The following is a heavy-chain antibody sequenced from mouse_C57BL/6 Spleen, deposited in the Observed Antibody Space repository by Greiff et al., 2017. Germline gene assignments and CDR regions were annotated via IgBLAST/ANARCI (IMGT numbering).Heavy chain of an antibody. CDR2: INPSSGYT. CDR1: GYTFTSYT. Sequence: QVQLKESGAELARPGASVKMSCKASGYTFTSYTMHWVKQRPGQGLEWIGYINPSSGYTKYNQKFKDKATLTADKSSSTAYMQLSSLTSEDSAVYYCAREEAYSNYDYWGQGTTLTVSS. J-gene: IGHJ2*01. D-gene: IGHD2-5*01. V-gene: IGHV1-4*01. CDR3: AREEAYSNYDY.